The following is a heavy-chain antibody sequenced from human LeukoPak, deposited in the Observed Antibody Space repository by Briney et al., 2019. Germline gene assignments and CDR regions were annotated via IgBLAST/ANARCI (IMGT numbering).Heavy chain of an antibody. CDR1: GFTFSSYG. Sequence: GGSLRLSCAASGFTFSSYGMHWVRQAPGKGLEWVAVIWYDGSNKYYADSVKGRFTISRDNSKNTLYLQMNSLRAEDTAVYYCARGVPTAMVLRNYYGMDVWGQGTTVTVSS. D-gene: IGHD5-18*01. CDR2: IWYDGSNK. CDR3: ARGVPTAMVLRNYYGMDV. J-gene: IGHJ6*02. V-gene: IGHV3-33*01.